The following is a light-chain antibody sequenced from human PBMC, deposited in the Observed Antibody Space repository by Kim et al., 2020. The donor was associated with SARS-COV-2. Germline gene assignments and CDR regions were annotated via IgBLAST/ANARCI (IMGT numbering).Light chain of an antibody. CDR2: DAS. Sequence: SPGERATLDCRASQSVSSYLAWYQQKPGQAPRLLIYDASNRATGIPARFSGSGSGTDFTLTISSLEPEDFAVYYCQQRSNWPPWTFGQGTKVDIK. V-gene: IGKV3-11*01. CDR1: QSVSSY. CDR3: QQRSNWPPWT. J-gene: IGKJ1*01.